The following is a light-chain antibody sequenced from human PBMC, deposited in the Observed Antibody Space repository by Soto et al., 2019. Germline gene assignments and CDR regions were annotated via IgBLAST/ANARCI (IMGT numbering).Light chain of an antibody. CDR1: HDVSRN. V-gene: IGKV1-33*01. CDR2: DAS. Sequence: DIQMTQSPSSLSASEGDRVTITCQSSHDVSRNLNWFQQKPGEAPQLLIYDASNLERGVPSRFSGSGSGIDFTLTISSLQPEDVATYYCQQYNSMLSFGGGTEVEIK. J-gene: IGKJ4*01. CDR3: QQYNSMLS.